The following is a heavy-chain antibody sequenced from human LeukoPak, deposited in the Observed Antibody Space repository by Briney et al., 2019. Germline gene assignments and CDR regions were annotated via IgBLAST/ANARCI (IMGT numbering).Heavy chain of an antibody. V-gene: IGHV3-48*01. CDR3: VGEGSSSSYAFDI. CDR2: ISSSSSTI. J-gene: IGHJ3*02. D-gene: IGHD6-6*01. Sequence: GGSLRLSCAASGFTFSSYSMNWVRQAPGKGLEWVSYISSSSSTIYYADSVKGRFTISRDNAKNSLYLQMNSLRAEDTAVYYCVGEGSSSSYAFDIWGQGTMVTVSS. CDR1: GFTFSSYS.